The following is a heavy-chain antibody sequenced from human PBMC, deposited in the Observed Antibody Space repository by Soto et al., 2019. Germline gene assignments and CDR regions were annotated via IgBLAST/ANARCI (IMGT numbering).Heavy chain of an antibody. D-gene: IGHD6-13*01. V-gene: IGHV4-31*03. Sequence: QVQLQESGPGLVKPSQTLSLTCTVSGGSISSGGYYWSWIRQHPGKGLEWIGYIYYSGSTYYNPSLKSRVTISVDPSKNQFSLKLSAVTAADTAVYYCASGLAAAAPPLYYYYGMDVWGQGTTVTVSS. CDR2: IYYSGST. CDR3: ASGLAAAAPPLYYYYGMDV. CDR1: GGSISSGGYY. J-gene: IGHJ6*02.